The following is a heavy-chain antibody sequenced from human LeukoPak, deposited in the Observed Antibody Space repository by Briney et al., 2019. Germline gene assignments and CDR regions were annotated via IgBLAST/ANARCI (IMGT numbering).Heavy chain of an antibody. V-gene: IGHV4-61*02. CDR2: IYTSGST. CDR3: ARDSHTIFGVVTPFYY. Sequence: SETLSLTCTVSGGSISSGSYYWSWIRQPAGKGVEWIGRIYTSGSTNYNPSLKSRVTISVDTSKNQFSLKLSSVTAADTAVYYCARDSHTIFGVVTPFYYWGQGTLVTVSS. CDR1: GGSISSGSYY. J-gene: IGHJ4*02. D-gene: IGHD3-3*01.